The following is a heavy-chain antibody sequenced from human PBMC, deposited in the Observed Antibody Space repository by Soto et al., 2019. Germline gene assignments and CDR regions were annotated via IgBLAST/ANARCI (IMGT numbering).Heavy chain of an antibody. CDR1: GFTFSSYW. J-gene: IGHJ4*02. V-gene: IGHV3-74*01. CDR2: INGDGNSI. CDR3: ARGTPALLAY. D-gene: IGHD3-10*01. Sequence: EVQLVESGGGLVQPGGSLRLSCAASGFTFSSYWMHWVRQDPGKGLVWVSRINGDGNSISYADSVKGRFTISRDNAKNTLYLQMNSLRAEDTAVYYCARGTPALLAYWGQGTQVTVSS.